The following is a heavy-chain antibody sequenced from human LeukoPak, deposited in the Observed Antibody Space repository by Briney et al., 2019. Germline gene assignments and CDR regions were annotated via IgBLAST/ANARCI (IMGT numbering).Heavy chain of an antibody. V-gene: IGHV1-2*06. CDR2: INPNSGGT. D-gene: IGHD3-22*01. Sequence: ASVKVSCKASGYTFTGYYMHWVRQAPGQGLEWMGRINPNSGGTNYAQKFQGRVTMTRDTSTSTVYMELSSLRSEDTAVYYCARDKSSPEYYYDSSGYCSNWGQGTLVTVSS. CDR1: GYTFTGYY. J-gene: IGHJ4*02. CDR3: ARDKSSPEYYYDSSGYCSN.